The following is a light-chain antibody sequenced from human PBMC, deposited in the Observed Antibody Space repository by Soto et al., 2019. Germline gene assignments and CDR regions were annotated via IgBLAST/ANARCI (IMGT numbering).Light chain of an antibody. CDR3: QAYDSSLSAVV. V-gene: IGLV1-40*01. CDR2: ANT. J-gene: IGLJ2*01. Sequence: QSVLTQPPSVSGAPGQRVTISCTGTSSNIGAGYDVHWYQQVPGAAPKLLLYANTNRPSGVPDRVSGSTSGTSASLAITGLQAGDEADYYCQAYDSSLSAVVFGGGTKLTVL. CDR1: SSNIGAGYD.